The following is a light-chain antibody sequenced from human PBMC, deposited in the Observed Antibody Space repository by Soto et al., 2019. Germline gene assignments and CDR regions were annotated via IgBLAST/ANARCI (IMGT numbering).Light chain of an antibody. J-gene: IGKJ2*01. Sequence: DIVLTQSPLSMAVPPGEPASISCRSRQSLLHSNGYNYVDWYLQKAGKSPQLLMYMSSNRASGVTDRFSGSGSGTDFTLKISRGEAEDVGVYYCMQALQTPYTFGQGTKLEIK. CDR1: QSLLHSNGYNY. CDR3: MQALQTPYT. V-gene: IGKV2-28*01. CDR2: MSS.